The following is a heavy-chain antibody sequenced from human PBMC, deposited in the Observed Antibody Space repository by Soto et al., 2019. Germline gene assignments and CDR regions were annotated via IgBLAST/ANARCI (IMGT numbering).Heavy chain of an antibody. J-gene: IGHJ4*02. Sequence: SETLSLTCTVSSGSSSSYYWNWIRQPPGKGLEWIGSIYYSGNTNYSPSLKSRVTISVDTSKKQFSLKLTSVTAADTAMYYCARGYCSSTSCYEFDYWGQGTLVTVSS. CDR2: IYYSGNT. V-gene: IGHV4-59*01. CDR3: ARGYCSSTSCYEFDY. D-gene: IGHD2-2*01. CDR1: SGSSSSYY.